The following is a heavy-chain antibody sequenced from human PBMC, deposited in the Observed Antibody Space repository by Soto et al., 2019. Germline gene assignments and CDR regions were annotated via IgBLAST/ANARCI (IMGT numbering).Heavy chain of an antibody. D-gene: IGHD2-15*01. V-gene: IGHV3-23*01. CDR2: ISGTGGT. CDR1: GFTFSSHV. CDR3: AKDRRGAYCSGGICYSPDY. J-gene: IGHJ4*02. Sequence: EVQLWESGGGLVQPGGSLRLSCAVSGFTFSSHVMSWVRQAPGKGLEWVSAISGTGGTYYADAVKGRFTISRDNSKKALYLQMNNLRYEDTAVYYCAKDRRGAYCSGGICYSPDYWGQGTLVIVSS.